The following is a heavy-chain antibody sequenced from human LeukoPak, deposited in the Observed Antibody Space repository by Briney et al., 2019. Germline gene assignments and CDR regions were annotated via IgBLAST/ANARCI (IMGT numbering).Heavy chain of an antibody. CDR1: GFTFSSYG. V-gene: IGHV3-33*01. D-gene: IGHD1-26*01. J-gene: IGHJ4*02. CDR3: ARVGSTVVGARGFDY. Sequence: GGSLRLSCAASGFTFSSYGMHWVRQAPGKGLEWVAVIWSDGSHKYYADSVKGRFTVSRDNPKNTLYLQMNSLRAEDTAVYFCARVGSTVVGARGFDYWGQGTLVTVSS. CDR2: IWSDGSHK.